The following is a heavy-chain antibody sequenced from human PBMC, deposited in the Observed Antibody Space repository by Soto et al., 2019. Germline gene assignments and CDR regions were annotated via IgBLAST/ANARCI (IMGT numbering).Heavy chain of an antibody. D-gene: IGHD5-18*01. V-gene: IGHV1-69*13. CDR1: GYTFTSYG. J-gene: IGHJ4*02. Sequence: ASVKVSCKASGYTFTSYGISWVRQAPGQGLEWMGGIIPIFGTANYAQKFQGRVTITADESTSTAYMELSSLRSEDTAVYYCARGGYSYAYWGQGTLVTVSS. CDR2: IIPIFGTA. CDR3: ARGGYSYAY.